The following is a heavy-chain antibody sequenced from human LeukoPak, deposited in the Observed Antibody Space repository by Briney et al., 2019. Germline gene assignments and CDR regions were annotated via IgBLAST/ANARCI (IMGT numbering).Heavy chain of an antibody. CDR1: GGTFSSYT. CDR3: ARDSNHRPFDY. V-gene: IGHV1-69*04. CDR2: IIPILGIA. Sequence: GASVKVSCKASGGTFSSYTISWVRQAPGQGLEWMGRIIPILGIANYAQKVQGRVTITADKSTSTAYMELSSLRSEDTAVYYCARDSNHRPFDYWGQGTLVTVSS. J-gene: IGHJ4*02. D-gene: IGHD4-11*01.